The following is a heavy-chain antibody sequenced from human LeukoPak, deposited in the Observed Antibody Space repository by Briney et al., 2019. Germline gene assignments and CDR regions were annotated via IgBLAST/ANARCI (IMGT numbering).Heavy chain of an antibody. CDR2: INPSGGST. CDR1: GYTFTSYY. D-gene: IGHD6-19*01. J-gene: IGHJ5*02. Sequence: GAPVTVSCKASGYTFTSYYMHWVRQAPGQGLEWMGIINPSGGSTSYAQKFQGRVTMTRDMSTSTVYMELSSLRSEDTAVYYCARSSGSDWFDPWGQGTLVTVSS. CDR3: ARSSGSDWFDP. V-gene: IGHV1-46*01.